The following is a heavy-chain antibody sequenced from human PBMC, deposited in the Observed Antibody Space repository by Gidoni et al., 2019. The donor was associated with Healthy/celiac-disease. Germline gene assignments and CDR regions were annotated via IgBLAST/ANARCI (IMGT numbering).Heavy chain of an antibody. CDR3: ARERGYGSGSHYYYYGMDV. CDR2: TYYRSKWYN. V-gene: IGHV6-1*01. J-gene: IGHJ6*02. CDR1: GDSVSSNSAA. D-gene: IGHD3-10*01. Sequence: QVQLQQSGPGLVKPSQTLSLTCAISGDSVSSNSAAWNWIRQSPSRGLEWLGRTYYRSKWYNDYAVSVKSRITINPDTSKNQFSLQLNSVTPEDTAVYYCARERGYGSGSHYYYYGMDVWGQGTTVTVSS.